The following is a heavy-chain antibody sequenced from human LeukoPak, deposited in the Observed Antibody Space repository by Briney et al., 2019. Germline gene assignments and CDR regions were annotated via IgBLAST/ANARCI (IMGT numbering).Heavy chain of an antibody. CDR1: GGSLSGYY. CDR2: INHSGST. CDR3: ARSSITESNGFDP. V-gene: IGHV4-34*01. Sequence: PSETLSHTCAVYGGSLSGYYWSWIRPPPRKGLEWIGEINHSGSTNYNPSLKSRVTISVDTSKNQFSLKLSSVTAADTAVYYCARSSITESNGFDPWGQGTLVTVSS. D-gene: IGHD5-12*01. J-gene: IGHJ5*02.